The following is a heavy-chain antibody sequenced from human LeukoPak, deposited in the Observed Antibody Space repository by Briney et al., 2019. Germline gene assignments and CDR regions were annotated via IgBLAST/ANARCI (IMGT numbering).Heavy chain of an antibody. V-gene: IGHV4-59*08. Sequence: RASETLSLTCTVSGGSISSYYWSWIRQPPGKGLEWIGYIYYSGSTNYNPSLKSRVTISVDTSKNQFSLKLSSVTAADTAVYYCARGGYYDSSGYYYPYYFDYWGQGTLVTVSS. J-gene: IGHJ4*02. CDR3: ARGGYYDSSGYYYPYYFDY. CDR1: GGSISSYY. CDR2: IYYSGST. D-gene: IGHD3-22*01.